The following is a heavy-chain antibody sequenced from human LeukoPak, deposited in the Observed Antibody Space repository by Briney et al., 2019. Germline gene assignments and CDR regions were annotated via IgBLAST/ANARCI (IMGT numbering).Heavy chain of an antibody. Sequence: GGSLRLSCAASGFTFSSYAMSWVRQAPGKGLEWVGRIKSKTDGGTTDYAAPVKGRFTISRDDSKNTLFLQMNSLKTEDTAVYYCTTDRGGYDYQPTTYYYYYAMDVWGQGTTVTVSS. CDR1: GFTFSSYA. D-gene: IGHD5-12*01. CDR2: IKSKTDGGTT. CDR3: TTDRGGYDYQPTTYYYYYAMDV. J-gene: IGHJ6*02. V-gene: IGHV3-15*01.